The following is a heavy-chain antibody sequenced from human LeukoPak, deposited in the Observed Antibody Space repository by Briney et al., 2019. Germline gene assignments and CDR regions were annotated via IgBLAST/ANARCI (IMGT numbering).Heavy chain of an antibody. J-gene: IGHJ4*02. CDR3: ARVSDYYYGSGSYYDY. D-gene: IGHD3-10*01. CDR1: GYTFTSYY. V-gene: IGHV1-46*01. Sequence: GASVKVSCKASGYTFTSYYMHWVRQAPGQGLEWMGIINPSGGSTSYAQKFQGRVTMTRDRSTSTVYMELSSLRSEDTAVYYCARVSDYYYGSGSYYDYWGQGTLVTVSS. CDR2: INPSGGST.